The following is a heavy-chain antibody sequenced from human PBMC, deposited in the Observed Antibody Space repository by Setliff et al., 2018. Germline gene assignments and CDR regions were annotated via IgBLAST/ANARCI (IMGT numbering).Heavy chain of an antibody. CDR1: GGTFSSYA. CDR2: IIPILGIA. J-gene: IGHJ6*02. D-gene: IGHD3-10*01. Sequence: SVKVSCKASGGTFSSYAISWVRQAPGQGLKWMGGIIPILGIANYAQKLQGRVTMTTDTSTSTAYMELRSLRSDDTAVYYCARDRGSGLLWFGGKSYYYGMDVWGQGTTVTVSS. CDR3: ARDRGSGLLWFGGKSYYYGMDV. V-gene: IGHV1-69*10.